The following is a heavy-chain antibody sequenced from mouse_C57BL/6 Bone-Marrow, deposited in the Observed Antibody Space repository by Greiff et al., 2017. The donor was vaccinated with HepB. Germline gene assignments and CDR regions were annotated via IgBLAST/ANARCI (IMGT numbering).Heavy chain of an antibody. V-gene: IGHV14-4*01. Sequence: VQLQQSGAELVRPGASVKLSCTASGFNIKDDYMHWVKQRPEQGLEWIGWIDPENGDTEYASKFQGKATITADTSSNTAYLQLNSLTSEDTAVYDCTTFITTGGGFAYWGQGTLVTVSA. D-gene: IGHD1-1*01. CDR1: GFNIKDDY. CDR3: TTFITTGGGFAY. J-gene: IGHJ3*01. CDR2: IDPENGDT.